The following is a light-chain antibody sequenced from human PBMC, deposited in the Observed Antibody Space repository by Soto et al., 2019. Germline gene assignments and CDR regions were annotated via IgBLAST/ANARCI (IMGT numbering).Light chain of an antibody. Sequence: QPVLTQSPSASASLGASVKLTCTLSSRHSSYAIAWHQQQPEKGPRYLMKLNSDGSHSKGDGIPDCFSGSSSGAERYLSISSLQSEDEAGYYCKTWGTGIQVFGGGTKLTVL. CDR2: LNSDGSH. V-gene: IGLV4-69*01. J-gene: IGLJ2*01. CDR3: KTWGTGIQV. CDR1: SRHSSYA.